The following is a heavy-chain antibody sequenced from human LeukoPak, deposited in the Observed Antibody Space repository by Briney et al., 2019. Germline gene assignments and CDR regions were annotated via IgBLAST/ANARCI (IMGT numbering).Heavy chain of an antibody. CDR2: IYISGST. V-gene: IGHV4-4*07. CDR1: GVSINDHY. CDR3: ARVGNEGAWYIRTLDY. D-gene: IGHD6-13*01. Sequence: SETLSLTCSVSGVSINDHYWTWVRQPAGRGLEWIGHIYISGSTYYNPSLKSRVTISVDTSKNQFSLKLSSVTAADTAVYYCARVGNEGAWYIRTLDYWGQGTLVTVSS. J-gene: IGHJ4*02.